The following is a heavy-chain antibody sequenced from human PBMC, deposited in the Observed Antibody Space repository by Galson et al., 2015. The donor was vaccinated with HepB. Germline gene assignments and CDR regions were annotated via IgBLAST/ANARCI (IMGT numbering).Heavy chain of an antibody. CDR2: ISSSSSYI. CDR1: GFTFSSYS. CDR3: ARDLGIVVVPAALDY. Sequence: SLKLSCAASGFTFSSYSMNWVRQAPGKGLEWVSSISSSSSYIYYADSVKGRFTISRDNAKNSLYLQMNSLRAEDTAVYYCARDLGIVVVPAALDYWGQGTLVTVSS. J-gene: IGHJ4*02. V-gene: IGHV3-21*01. D-gene: IGHD2-2*01.